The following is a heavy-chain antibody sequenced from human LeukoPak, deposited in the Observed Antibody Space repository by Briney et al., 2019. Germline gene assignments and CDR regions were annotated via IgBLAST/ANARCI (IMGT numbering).Heavy chain of an antibody. V-gene: IGHV4-39*07. CDR3: ARDRTIIVGATHDAFDI. Sequence: PSETLSLTCTVSGGSISSSSYYWGWIRQPPGKGLEWIGSIYYSGSTYYNPSLKSRVTISVDTSKNQFSLKLSSVTAADTAVYYCARDRTIIVGATHDAFDIWGQGTMVTVSS. CDR1: GGSISSSSYY. CDR2: IYYSGST. D-gene: IGHD1-26*01. J-gene: IGHJ3*02.